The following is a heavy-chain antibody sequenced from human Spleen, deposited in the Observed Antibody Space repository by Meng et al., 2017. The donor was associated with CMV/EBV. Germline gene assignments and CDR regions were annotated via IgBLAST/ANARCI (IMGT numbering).Heavy chain of an antibody. CDR1: EYTFTGFY. J-gene: IGHJ5*02. CDR3: GRGVGGGYNWFDP. CDR2: INPNSGGT. D-gene: IGHD4-23*01. Sequence: ASVKVSCKTSEYTFTGFYIHCVRQAPGQGLEWMGWINPNSGGTSYTQNFEGRVPMTRDTSISTAHMELGRLRSDDTAVYYCGRGVGGGYNWFDPWGQGTLVTVSS. V-gene: IGHV1-2*02.